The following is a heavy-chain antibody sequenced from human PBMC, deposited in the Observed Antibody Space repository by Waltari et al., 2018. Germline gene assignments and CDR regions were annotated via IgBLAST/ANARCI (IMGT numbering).Heavy chain of an antibody. CDR1: GFTFSSYA. CDR2: ISGSGGST. CDR3: ALSEATLIEASTFDY. Sequence: EVQLLESGGGLVQPGGSLRLSCAASGFTFSSYAMSWVRQAPGKGLEWVSAISGSGGSTYYADSVKGRFTISRDNSKNTLYLQRNSRRAEDTAVYYCALSEATLIEASTFDYWGQGTLVTVSS. V-gene: IGHV3-23*01. J-gene: IGHJ4*02. D-gene: IGHD4-17*01.